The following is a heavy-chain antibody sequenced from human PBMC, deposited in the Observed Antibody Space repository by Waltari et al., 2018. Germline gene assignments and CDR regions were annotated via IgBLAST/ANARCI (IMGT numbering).Heavy chain of an antibody. Sequence: QITLKESGPTLVKPTQTLTLTCTFSGFSLSTSGVGVGWIRQPPGKALEWLALIYWNDDKRYSPSLKSRLTSTKDTSKNQVVLTMTNMDPVDTATYYCAHIIETSITGGPFDYWGQGTLVTVSS. CDR2: IYWNDDK. CDR3: AHIIETSITGGPFDY. D-gene: IGHD3-16*01. V-gene: IGHV2-5*01. CDR1: GFSLSTSGVG. J-gene: IGHJ4*02.